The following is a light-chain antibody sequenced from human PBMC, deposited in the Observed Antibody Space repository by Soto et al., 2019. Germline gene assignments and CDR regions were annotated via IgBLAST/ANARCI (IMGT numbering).Light chain of an antibody. CDR2: EVS. CDR3: SSYAGSNNPFV. J-gene: IGLJ1*01. CDR1: SSDVGGYNY. Sequence: QSVLTQPPSASGSPGQSVTISCTETSSDVGGYNYVSWYQQHPGKAPKLMIYEVSKRPSGVPDRFSGSKSGNTASLTVSGLQAEDEADYYCSSYAGSNNPFVFGTGTKVTVL. V-gene: IGLV2-8*01.